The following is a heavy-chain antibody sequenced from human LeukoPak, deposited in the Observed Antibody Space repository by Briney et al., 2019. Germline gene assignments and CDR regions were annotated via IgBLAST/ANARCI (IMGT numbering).Heavy chain of an antibody. CDR1: GFTFSNYS. Sequence: GGSLRLSCAASGFTFSNYSMNWVRQAPGKGLEWVSYISSSSSTIYYADSVKGRFTISRDNAKNSLYLQMNSLRAEDTAVYYCAREAAMVTHHYYYYMDVWGKGTTVTVSS. CDR3: AREAAMVTHHYYYYMDV. D-gene: IGHD5-18*01. CDR2: ISSSSSTI. V-gene: IGHV3-48*01. J-gene: IGHJ6*03.